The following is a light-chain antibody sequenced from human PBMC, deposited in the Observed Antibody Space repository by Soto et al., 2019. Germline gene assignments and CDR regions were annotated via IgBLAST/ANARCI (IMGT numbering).Light chain of an antibody. Sequence: EIVMTQSPATLSVSPGERATLSCRASESVSSKLVWYQKKPGQAPRLLIYGASTRAAGIPDRFSGSGSGTDFTLTITRLEPEDSAVYFCQQYTGPPTTFGQGTRLEIK. CDR1: ESVSSK. V-gene: IGKV3D-15*01. CDR2: GAS. J-gene: IGKJ5*01. CDR3: QQYTGPPTT.